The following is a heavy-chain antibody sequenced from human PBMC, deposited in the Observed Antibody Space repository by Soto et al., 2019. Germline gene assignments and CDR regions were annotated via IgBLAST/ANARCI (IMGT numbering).Heavy chain of an antibody. V-gene: IGHV1-18*01. CDR2: ISGYNVNT. CDR1: GYTFNIFG. CDR3: ARDKGSNDY. J-gene: IGHJ4*02. Sequence: QVQLVQSGAGVKKPGASVKVSCKTSGYTFNIFGISWVRQAPGQGLEWMGWISGYNVNTAYVPNVQDRITMTTDTSTSTAYMELRSLRSDDTAVYYCARDKGSNDYWGQGTLITVSS.